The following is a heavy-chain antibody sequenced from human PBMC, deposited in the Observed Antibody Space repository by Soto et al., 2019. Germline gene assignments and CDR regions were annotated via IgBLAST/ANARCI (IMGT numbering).Heavy chain of an antibody. Sequence: EVQLVESGGGLVQPGGSLRLSCTASGFSLSTSWMTWVRQVPGKGLEWVANIMQDGSDKYYVDSVKGRFTISRDNAKNSLYLQMTSLRAEDTAVYYCASKRLYFYGLDVWGQGTTVTVSS. J-gene: IGHJ6*02. CDR3: ASKRLYFYGLDV. CDR1: GFSLSTSW. CDR2: IMQDGSDK. V-gene: IGHV3-7*01.